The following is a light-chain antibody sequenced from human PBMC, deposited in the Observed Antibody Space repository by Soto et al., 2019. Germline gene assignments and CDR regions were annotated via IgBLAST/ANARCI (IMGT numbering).Light chain of an antibody. V-gene: IGKV3-15*01. CDR2: GAS. CDR1: QSVSSN. CDR3: QQYNNWPLT. Sequence: EIVMTQSPATLSVSPGERATLSCRASQSVSSNLAWYQQKPGQAPRLLIYGASTRATGIPARFSGSGSETEFTLTISSLQSEDFAVYYCQQYNNWPLTFGQGTRLEI. J-gene: IGKJ5*01.